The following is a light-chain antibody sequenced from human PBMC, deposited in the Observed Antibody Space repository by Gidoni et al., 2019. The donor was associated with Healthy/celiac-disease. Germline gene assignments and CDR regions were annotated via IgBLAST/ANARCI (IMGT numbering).Light chain of an antibody. CDR3: SSYTSSSTRV. CDR1: SSDVGGYNY. Sequence: QSALTPPSSVSGSPAQSITISCTGTSSDVGGYNYVSLYQQHPGKAPKLMIYEVSNRPSGVSNRFSGSKSGNTASLTISGLQAEDEADYYCSSYTSSSTRVFGGGTKLTVL. V-gene: IGLV2-14*01. CDR2: EVS. J-gene: IGLJ3*02.